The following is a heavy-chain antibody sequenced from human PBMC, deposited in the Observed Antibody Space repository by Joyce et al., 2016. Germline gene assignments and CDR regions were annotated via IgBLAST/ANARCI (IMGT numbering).Heavy chain of an antibody. D-gene: IGHD2-15*01. CDR3: TTDGVGPHDI. CDR1: GFTFSNAW. V-gene: IGHV3-15*01. Sequence: EVQLVESGGGLVKPGGSLRLSCAASGFTFSNAWMSWVRQAKGKGLEGVGCIKSKTDGGTTGYAAPGEGRFTISRDDSRHTLYLQMNSLKTEDTAVYYCTTDGVGPHDIWGQGTMVTVSS. CDR2: IKSKTDGGTT. J-gene: IGHJ3*02.